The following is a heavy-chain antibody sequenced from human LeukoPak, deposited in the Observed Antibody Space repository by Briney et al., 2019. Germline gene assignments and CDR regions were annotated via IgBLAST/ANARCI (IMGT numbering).Heavy chain of an antibody. Sequence: GGSLRLSCAASGFTFSDYSMNWVRQAPGKGLEWVSSISSSSSYIYYADSVKGRFTISRDNAKNSLYLQMNSLRAEDTAVYYCASEDGIVGAQDAFDIWGQGTMVTVSS. D-gene: IGHD1-26*01. CDR1: GFTFSDYS. CDR2: ISSSSSYI. J-gene: IGHJ3*02. CDR3: ASEDGIVGAQDAFDI. V-gene: IGHV3-21*01.